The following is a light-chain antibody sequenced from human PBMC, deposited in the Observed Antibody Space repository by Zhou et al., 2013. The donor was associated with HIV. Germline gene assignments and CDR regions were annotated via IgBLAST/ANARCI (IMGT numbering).Light chain of an antibody. CDR1: QSVSSN. CDR2: GAT. J-gene: IGKJ2*01. Sequence: EIVMTQSPATLSVSPGERATLSCRASQSVSSNLAWYQQKPGQAPRLLIYGATKRATGTPARFSGSGSGTDFTLTINSLEPEDFAVYYCQQRSNWPPDAFGQGTKLEIK. CDR3: QQRSNWPPDA. V-gene: IGKV3-11*01.